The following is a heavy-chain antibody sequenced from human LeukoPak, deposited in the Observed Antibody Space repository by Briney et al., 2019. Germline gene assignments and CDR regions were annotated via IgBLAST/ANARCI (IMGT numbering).Heavy chain of an antibody. V-gene: IGHV3-23*01. D-gene: IGHD6-13*01. J-gene: IGHJ4*02. Sequence: GGSLRLSCAASGFTFSSYAMTWVRQAPGTGLEWISTISDSGDGTYYLYSVKGRFTISRDNSKNTLYLQMNSLRAEDTAVYYCAKYKGDYSNSPGAYWGQGTLVTVSS. CDR2: ISDSGDGT. CDR3: AKYKGDYSNSPGAY. CDR1: GFTFSSYA.